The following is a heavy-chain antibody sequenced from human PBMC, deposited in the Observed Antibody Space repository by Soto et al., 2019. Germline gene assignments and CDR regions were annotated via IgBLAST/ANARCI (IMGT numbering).Heavy chain of an antibody. D-gene: IGHD2-2*01. V-gene: IGHV5-10-1*01. J-gene: IGHJ6*02. CDR1: GYSFTIYW. Sequence: GESLKISCKGSGYSFTIYWISWVRQMPGKGLEWMGRIDPSDSYTNYSPSFQGHVTISADKSISTAYLQWSSLKASDTAMYYCARYCSSTXCYGLTRGGYYYYGMDVWGQGTTVTVSS. CDR2: IDPSDSYT. CDR3: ARYCSSTXCYGLTRGGYYYYGMDV.